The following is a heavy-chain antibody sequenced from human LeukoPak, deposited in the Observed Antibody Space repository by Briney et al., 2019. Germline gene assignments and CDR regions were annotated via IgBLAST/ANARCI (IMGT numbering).Heavy chain of an antibody. D-gene: IGHD6-19*01. CDR3: ARESTGYGSDWYGANYFDY. V-gene: IGHV6-1*01. CDR1: GXSVSSNSAA. CDR2: TYYRSKWYN. J-gene: IGHJ4*02. Sequence: SQTLSLTCAISGXSVSSNSAAWNSIRQSPSRGLEWLGRTYYRSKWYNDYAVSVKSRITINPDTSKNQFSLQLNSVTPEDTAVYYCARESTGYGSDWYGANYFDYWGQGILVTVSS.